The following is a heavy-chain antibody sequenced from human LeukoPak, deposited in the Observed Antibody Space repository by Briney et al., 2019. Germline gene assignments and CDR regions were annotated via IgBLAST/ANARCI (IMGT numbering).Heavy chain of an antibody. D-gene: IGHD6-19*01. J-gene: IGHJ4*02. CDR1: GFIVSSNY. CDR2: IYSSGST. Sequence: GGSLRLSCAASGFIVSSNYMGWVRQAPGKGLEWVSVIYSSGSTYYPDSVKGRFTISRDESKNTLYLQMNSLRAEDTAVYYCTRLAVAYFDSWGQGTLVTVSS. V-gene: IGHV3-66*04. CDR3: TRLAVAYFDS.